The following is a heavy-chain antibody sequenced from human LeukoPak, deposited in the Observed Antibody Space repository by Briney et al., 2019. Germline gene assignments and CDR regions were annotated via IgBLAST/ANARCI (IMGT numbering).Heavy chain of an antibody. J-gene: IGHJ4*02. CDR2: INHSGST. CDR3: ARSYSSSPQDY. Sequence: SETLSLTCAVYGGSFSGYYWSWLRQPPGKGLEWIGEINHSGSTNYNPSLKSRVTISVDTSKNQFSLKLSSVTAADTAVYYCARSYSSSPQDYWGQGTLVTVSS. CDR1: GGSFSGYY. D-gene: IGHD6-13*01. V-gene: IGHV4-34*01.